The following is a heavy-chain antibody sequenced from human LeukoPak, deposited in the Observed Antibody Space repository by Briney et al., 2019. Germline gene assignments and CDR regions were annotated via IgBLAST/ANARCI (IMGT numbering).Heavy chain of an antibody. CDR1: GFTFSSYA. Sequence: GGSLRLSCAASGFTFSSYAMHWVRQAPGKGLEYVSAISSNGGSTYYANSVKGRFTISRDNSKNTLYLQMGSLRAEDMAVYYCARRSGYCSGGSCSWFDYWGQGTLVTVSS. CDR2: ISSNGGST. CDR3: ARRSGYCSGGSCSWFDY. V-gene: IGHV3-64*01. D-gene: IGHD2-15*01. J-gene: IGHJ4*02.